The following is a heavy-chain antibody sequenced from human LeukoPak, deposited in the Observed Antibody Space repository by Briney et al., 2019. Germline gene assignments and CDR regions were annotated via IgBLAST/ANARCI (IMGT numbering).Heavy chain of an antibody. Sequence: KAGGSLRLFCAASGFTFSSYSMNWVRLAPGKGLEWLSSICSISGYIYYAVSVRGRLTISKDNAKNSLYLQMNSLRAEDTAVYCCSRDKGVGGWSKKDAFDIWGQGTMVTVSS. CDR1: GFTFSSYS. D-gene: IGHD6-19*01. CDR2: ICSISGYI. V-gene: IGHV3-21*01. CDR3: SRDKGVGGWSKKDAFDI. J-gene: IGHJ3*02.